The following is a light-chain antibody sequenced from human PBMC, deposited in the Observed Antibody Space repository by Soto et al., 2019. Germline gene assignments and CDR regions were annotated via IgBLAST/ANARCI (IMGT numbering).Light chain of an antibody. V-gene: IGKV1-33*01. CDR3: QKYNSAPHT. J-gene: IGKJ4*01. CDR2: DAS. Sequence: DIQMTQSPSSLSASVGDRVTIXXQASQDISNYLNWYQQKPGKAPKVXIYDASNLETGVPSRFSGGGSGTDFTFTISSLQPEDIGIYYCQKYNSAPHTFGGGTKVDIK. CDR1: QDISNY.